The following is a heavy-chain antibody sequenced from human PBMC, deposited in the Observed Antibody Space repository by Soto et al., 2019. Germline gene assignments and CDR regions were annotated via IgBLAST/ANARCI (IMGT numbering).Heavy chain of an antibody. CDR3: ARGPYCGGDCFFAS. J-gene: IGHJ5*01. D-gene: IGHD2-21*02. Sequence: SETLSLTCTVFGGSVSDNFWSWVRQPAGKGPEYIGRIHARGSTNYNPSLKSRVTMSVDTSHNQSSLRLSSVTAADTAVYYCARGPYCGGDCFFASWGQGALVTVSS. CDR1: GGSVSDNF. CDR2: IHARGST. V-gene: IGHV4-4*07.